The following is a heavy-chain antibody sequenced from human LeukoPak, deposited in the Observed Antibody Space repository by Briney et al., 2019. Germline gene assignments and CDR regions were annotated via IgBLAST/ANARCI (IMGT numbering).Heavy chain of an antibody. Sequence: SETLSLTCTVSGGSISSYYWSWIRQPPGKGREWIGYIYYSGNTNYNPSLKSRFTISIDTSKNPFSLKLSSVTAADTAVYYCARVGYSSSFDPWGQGTLVPVSS. V-gene: IGHV4-59*01. CDR1: GGSISSYY. CDR3: ARVGYSSSFDP. CDR2: IYYSGNT. J-gene: IGHJ5*02. D-gene: IGHD6-6*01.